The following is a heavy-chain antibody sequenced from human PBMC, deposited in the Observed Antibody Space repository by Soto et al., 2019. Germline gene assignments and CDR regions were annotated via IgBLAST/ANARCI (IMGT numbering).Heavy chain of an antibody. CDR1: GGSISSSSYY. CDR2: IYYSGST. CDR3: AVGTYYYGSGSFH. V-gene: IGHV4-39*01. J-gene: IGHJ4*02. Sequence: QLQLQESGPGLVKPSETLSLTCTVSGGSISSSSYYWGWIRQPPGKGLEWIGSIYYSGSTYYNPSLKSRVTISVDTSKNQFSLKLSSVTAADTAVYYCAVGTYYYGSGSFHWGQGTLVTVSS. D-gene: IGHD3-10*01.